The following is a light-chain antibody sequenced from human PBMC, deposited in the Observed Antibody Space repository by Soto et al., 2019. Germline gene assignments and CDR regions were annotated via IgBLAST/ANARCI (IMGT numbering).Light chain of an antibody. CDR3: QQYNNWPLT. V-gene: IGKV3-15*01. CDR2: GAS. Sequence: EIVMTQSPATLSVSPGERATLSCRASQRVSNNLAWYQQKPGQAPRLLIYGASTRATGIPARFSGSGSGTEFTLTISSLQSEDFAVYYCQQYNNWPLTFGGGTKVEIK. J-gene: IGKJ4*01. CDR1: QRVSNN.